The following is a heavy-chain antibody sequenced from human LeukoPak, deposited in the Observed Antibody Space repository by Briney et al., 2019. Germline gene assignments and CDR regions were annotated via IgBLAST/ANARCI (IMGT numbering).Heavy chain of an antibody. CDR3: ARATSWFGELYYFDY. CDR1: GGSISSSSYY. Sequence: SETLSLTCTVSGGSISSSSYYWGWIRQPPGKGLEWIGSIYYSGSTYYNPSLKSRVTISVDTSKNQFSLKLSSVTAADTAVYYCARATSWFGELYYFDYWGQGTLVTVSS. D-gene: IGHD3-10*01. J-gene: IGHJ4*02. V-gene: IGHV4-39*01. CDR2: IYYSGST.